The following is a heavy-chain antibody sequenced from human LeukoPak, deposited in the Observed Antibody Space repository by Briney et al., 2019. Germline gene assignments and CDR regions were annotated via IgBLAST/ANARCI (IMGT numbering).Heavy chain of an antibody. CDR1: GGTFSSYA. V-gene: IGHV1-69*06. D-gene: IGHD1-26*01. Sequence: GASVKVSCKASGGTFSSYAISWVRQAPGQGLEWMGGIIPIFGTANYAQKFQGRVTITADKSTSTAYMELSSLRSEDTAVYYCARGYSGSYWTNFDYWGQGTLVTVSS. CDR2: IIPIFGTA. J-gene: IGHJ4*02. CDR3: ARGYSGSYWTNFDY.